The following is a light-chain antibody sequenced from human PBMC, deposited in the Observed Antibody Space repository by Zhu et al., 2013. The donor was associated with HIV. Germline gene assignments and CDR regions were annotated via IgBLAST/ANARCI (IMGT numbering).Light chain of an antibody. CDR2: DAS. CDR3: QQLSSYPLT. CDR1: QSISSW. J-gene: IGKJ3*01. Sequence: DIQMTQSPSSLSASVGDRVTITCRASQSISSWLAWYQQKPGKAPNLLIYDASSLESGVPSRFSGSGSGTEFTLTISSLQPDDFATYYCQQLSSYPLTFGPGTKVDVK. V-gene: IGKV1-5*01.